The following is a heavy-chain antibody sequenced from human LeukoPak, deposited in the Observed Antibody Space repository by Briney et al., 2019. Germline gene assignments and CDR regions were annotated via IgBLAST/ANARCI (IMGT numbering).Heavy chain of an antibody. CDR3: ARGPLAAAPPSRSVYWYFDL. J-gene: IGHJ2*01. CDR2: TFYSGIT. CDR1: GGSISSYY. V-gene: IGHV4-59*01. D-gene: IGHD6-13*01. Sequence: ASETLSLTCTVSGGSISSYYWNWIRQPPGKGLEWIGYTFYSGITNYNPSLKSRVTISVDTSKNQFSLKLSSVTAADTAVYYCARGPLAAAPPSRSVYWYFDLWGRGTLVTVSS.